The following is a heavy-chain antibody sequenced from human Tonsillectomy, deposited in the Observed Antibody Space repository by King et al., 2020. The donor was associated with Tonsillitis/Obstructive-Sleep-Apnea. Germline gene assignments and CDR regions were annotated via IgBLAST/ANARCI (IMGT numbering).Heavy chain of an antibody. CDR2: ISSNGGST. Sequence: VQLVESGGGLVQPGGSLRLSCSASGFTFSSYAMHWVRQAPGKGLEYVSAISSNGGSTYYADSVKGRFTISRDNSKNTLYLQMSSLRAEDTAVYYWVKDRGNPANDIWGQGTMVTVSS. D-gene: IGHD3-16*01. CDR3: VKDRGNPANDI. J-gene: IGHJ3*02. CDR1: GFTFSSYA. V-gene: IGHV3-64D*06.